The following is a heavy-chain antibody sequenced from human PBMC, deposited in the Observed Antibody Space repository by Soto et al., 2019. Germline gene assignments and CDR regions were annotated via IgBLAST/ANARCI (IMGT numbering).Heavy chain of an antibody. J-gene: IGHJ4*02. CDR1: GYIFANHY. V-gene: IGHV1-46*01. CDR2: INPSGGST. CDR3: ARADYYDGSGFYYDY. Sequence: QVQLVQSGAEVKKPGASMKVSCKASGYIFANHYIQWVRQSPGQGLEWMGIINPSGGSTNYLQKFQGRVTMTRDTSTSTVYMELSSLRSEDTAVYFCARADYYDGSGFYYDYWGQGTLFTVAS. D-gene: IGHD3-22*01.